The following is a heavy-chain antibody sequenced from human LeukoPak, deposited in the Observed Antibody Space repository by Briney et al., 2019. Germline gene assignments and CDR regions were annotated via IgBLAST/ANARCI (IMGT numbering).Heavy chain of an antibody. J-gene: IGHJ6*02. D-gene: IGHD4-17*01. CDR2: ISYDGSNK. CDR3: AKDRVYGDYAGSGMDV. CDR1: GFTFSSYA. Sequence: GGSLRLSCAASGFTFSSYAMHWVRQAPGKGLEWVAVISYDGSNKYYADSVKGRFTISRDNSKNTLYLQMNSLRAEDTAVYYCAKDRVYGDYAGSGMDVWGQGTTVTVSS. V-gene: IGHV3-30-3*01.